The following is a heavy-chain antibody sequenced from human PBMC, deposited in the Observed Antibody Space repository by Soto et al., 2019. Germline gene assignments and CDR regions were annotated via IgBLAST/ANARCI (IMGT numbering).Heavy chain of an antibody. CDR1: GYDFTTYG. CDR3: ARGRYWNY. J-gene: IGHJ4*01. CDR2: ISAHNGNT. D-gene: IGHD2-8*02. V-gene: IGHV1-18*01. Sequence: QVHLVQSGAEVKKPGASVKVSCKGSGYDFTTYGITWVRQSPGQGLEWMAWISAHNGNTDYAQKLQGRVTVTRDTSMIAAYMEYRSLRSDDTAMYYCARGRYWNYWVHRALVTVAS.